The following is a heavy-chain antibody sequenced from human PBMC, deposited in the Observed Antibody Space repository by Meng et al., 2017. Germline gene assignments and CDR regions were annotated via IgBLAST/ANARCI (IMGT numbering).Heavy chain of an antibody. J-gene: IGHJ5*02. Sequence: QVQLVQSGSELKKPGASVKVSCTASGYTLTTYAMNWVRQAPGQGLEWMGWINTNTGNPTYAQGFTGRFVFSLDTSASTAYLQISSLKDEDTAVYYCARDYGSGSYYNWFDPWGQGTLVTVSS. D-gene: IGHD3-10*01. CDR1: GYTLTTYA. V-gene: IGHV7-4-1*02. CDR2: INTNTGNP. CDR3: ARDYGSGSYYNWFDP.